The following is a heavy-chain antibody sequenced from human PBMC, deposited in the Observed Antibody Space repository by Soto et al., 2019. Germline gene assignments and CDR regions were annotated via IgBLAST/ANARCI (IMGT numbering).Heavy chain of an antibody. CDR3: AREGGSYYFDY. CDR2: IYSGNST. D-gene: IGHD1-26*01. Sequence: GGSLRLSCAASGFTVISNYMSWVRQAPGKGLEWVSVIYSGNSTYYADSVKGRFTISRDNSKNTLYLQMNSLRAEDTAVYYCAREGGSYYFDYWGHGTLVTVSS. V-gene: IGHV3-53*01. J-gene: IGHJ4*01. CDR1: GFTVISNY.